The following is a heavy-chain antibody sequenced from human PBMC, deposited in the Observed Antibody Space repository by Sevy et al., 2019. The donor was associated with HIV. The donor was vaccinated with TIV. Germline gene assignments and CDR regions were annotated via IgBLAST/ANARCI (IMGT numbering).Heavy chain of an antibody. V-gene: IGHV3-49*03. J-gene: IGHJ6*02. CDR2: IRSKAYGETR. D-gene: IGHD3-10*01. Sequence: GGSLRLSCRASGFNLGDYVMSWFRQAPGKGLDWVGFIRSKAYGETREHAASVKGRVTISREDSKGIAYLQMHRLKTEDTGRYYCTRAMYYHDSGSYYGMDVWGQGTTVTVSS. CDR3: TRAMYYHDSGSYYGMDV. CDR1: GFNLGDYV.